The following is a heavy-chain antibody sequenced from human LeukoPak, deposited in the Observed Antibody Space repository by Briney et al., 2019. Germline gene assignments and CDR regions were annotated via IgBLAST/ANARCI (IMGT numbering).Heavy chain of an antibody. CDR1: GFTFSSYA. CDR3: AKSYDTSTSPDH. D-gene: IGHD3-3*01. Sequence: PGGSLRLSCAASGFTFSSYAMSWVRQAPGKGLEWVSTISDSGYSTYYADSVKGRFTISRDNSKNTLYLQMNSLRAEDTAVYHCAKSYDTSTSPDHWGQGILVSVSS. V-gene: IGHV3-23*01. J-gene: IGHJ5*02. CDR2: ISDSGYST.